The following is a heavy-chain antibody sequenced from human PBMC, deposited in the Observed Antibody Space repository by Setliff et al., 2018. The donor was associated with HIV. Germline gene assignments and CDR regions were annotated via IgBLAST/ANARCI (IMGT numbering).Heavy chain of an antibody. D-gene: IGHD6-19*01. J-gene: IGHJ5*02. Sequence: ASVKVSCKASGGTFSSYDINWVRQATGQGLEWMGWISAYNGDTKYAQKLQGRVTMTTDTSTSTAYMELRSLRSDDTAVYYCARLNQQWLVRDSGSNWFDPWGQGILVTVSS. CDR2: ISAYNGDT. CDR3: ARLNQQWLVRDSGSNWFDP. V-gene: IGHV1-18*01. CDR1: GGTFSSYD.